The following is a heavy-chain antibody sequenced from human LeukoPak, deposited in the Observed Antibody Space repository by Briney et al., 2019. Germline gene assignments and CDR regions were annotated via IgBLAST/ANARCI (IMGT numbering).Heavy chain of an antibody. CDR3: ARGGWYYDY. CDR2: IDYSGST. V-gene: IGHV4-59*01. Sequence: SETLSLTCTVSGGSISTYFWGWIRQTPGQGLEWIGYIDYSGSTRYNPSLKSRVTISVDTSKNHSSLKLSSVTAADTAVYYCARGGWYYDYWGQGTLVTVSS. J-gene: IGHJ4*02. D-gene: IGHD6-19*01. CDR1: GGSISTYF.